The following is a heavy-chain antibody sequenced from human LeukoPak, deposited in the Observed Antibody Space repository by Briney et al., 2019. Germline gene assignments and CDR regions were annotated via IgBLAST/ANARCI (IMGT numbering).Heavy chain of an antibody. Sequence: AGSLRLSCAGSGFIFSSYSMNWVRQAPGKRLEWVSSISSSSSYIYYADSVKGRFTISRDNAKNSLYLQMNSLRAEDTAVYYCARVRAWDGYKYYFDYWGQGTLVTVSS. CDR3: ARVRAWDGYKYYFDY. J-gene: IGHJ4*02. CDR1: GFIFSSYS. D-gene: IGHD5-24*01. CDR2: ISSSSSYI. V-gene: IGHV3-21*01.